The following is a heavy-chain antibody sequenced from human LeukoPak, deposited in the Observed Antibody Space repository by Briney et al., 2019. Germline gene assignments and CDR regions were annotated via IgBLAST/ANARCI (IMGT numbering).Heavy chain of an antibody. J-gene: IGHJ4*02. CDR3: ARAGPGGGYDSGFDY. Sequence: GGSLRLSCAAAGFTFSSYWMHWVRQAPGKGLGWVSRINSDGSSTSYADSVKGRFTISRDNAKNTLYLQMNSLRAEDTAVYYCARAGPGGGYDSGFDYWGQGTLDTVSS. V-gene: IGHV3-74*01. D-gene: IGHD5-12*01. CDR2: INSDGSST. CDR1: GFTFSSYW.